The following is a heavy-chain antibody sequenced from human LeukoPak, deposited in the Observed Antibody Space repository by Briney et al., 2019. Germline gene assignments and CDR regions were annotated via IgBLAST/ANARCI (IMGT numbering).Heavy chain of an antibody. CDR3: ARSQLTGIAVAGINY. V-gene: IGHV3-30*03. D-gene: IGHD6-19*01. CDR2: ISYDGSNK. J-gene: IGHJ4*02. Sequence: GRSLRLSCAASGFTFSSYGMHWVRQAPGKGLEWVAVISYDGSNKYYADSVKGRFTISRVNSKNTLYLQMNSLRAEDTAVYYCARSQLTGIAVAGINYWGQGTLVTVSS. CDR1: GFTFSSYG.